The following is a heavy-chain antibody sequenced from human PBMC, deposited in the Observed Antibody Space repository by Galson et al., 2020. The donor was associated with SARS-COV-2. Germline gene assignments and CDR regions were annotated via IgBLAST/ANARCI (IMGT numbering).Heavy chain of an antibody. D-gene: IGHD3-22*01. CDR1: GFSFDDYG. CDR3: ARVYDSSGYYYSPDY. CDR2: INWNGGST. V-gene: IGHV3-20*04. J-gene: IGHJ4*02. Sequence: GGSLRLSCAASGFSFDDYGMSWVRQPPEKGLEWVSGINWNGGSTVYADSVKGRFTISRDNAKNSLYLQMNSLRAEETAFYYCARVYDSSGYYYSPDYWGQGTLVTVSS.